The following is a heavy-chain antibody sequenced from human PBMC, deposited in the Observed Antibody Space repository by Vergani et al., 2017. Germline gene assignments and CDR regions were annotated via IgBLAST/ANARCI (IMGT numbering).Heavy chain of an antibody. J-gene: IGHJ4*02. V-gene: IGHV4-39*07. CDR1: GGSISSSSYY. CDR3: ASLGGYYDSSDY. D-gene: IGHD3-22*01. Sequence: QLQLQESGPGLVKPSETLSLTCTVSGGSISSSSYYWGWIRQPPGKGLEWIGSIYYSGSTYYNPSLKSRVTISVDTSKNQSSLKLSSVTAADTAVYYCASLGGYYDSSDYWGQGTLVTVSS. CDR2: IYYSGST.